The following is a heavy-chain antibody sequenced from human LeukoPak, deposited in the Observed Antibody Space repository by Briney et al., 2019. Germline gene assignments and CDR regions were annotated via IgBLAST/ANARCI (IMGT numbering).Heavy chain of an antibody. CDR2: MNPNSGNT. V-gene: IGHV1-8*01. CDR3: AICSSTSCHHRDAFDI. CDR1: EYTFTSYD. D-gene: IGHD2-2*01. J-gene: IGHJ3*02. Sequence: ASVKVSCKASEYTFTSYDINWVRQATGQGLEWMGWMNPNSGNTGYAQKFQGRVTMTRNTSISTAYMELSSLRSEDTAVYYCAICSSTSCHHRDAFDIWGQGTMVTVSS.